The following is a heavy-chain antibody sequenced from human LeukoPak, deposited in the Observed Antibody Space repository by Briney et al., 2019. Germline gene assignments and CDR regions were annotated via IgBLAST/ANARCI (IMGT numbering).Heavy chain of an antibody. D-gene: IGHD2-2*01. CDR2: ISQRSDRI. CDR3: ARDLLNDEGSSYFFDQ. V-gene: IGHV3-48*04. J-gene: IGHJ4*02. Sequence: PGGSLRLSCAASGFTFSSYSMNWVRQAPGKGREWVSYISQRSDRIYHADSVKGRFTISRDTAKNSLYLQMDSLRVEDTAVYYCARDLLNDEGSSYFFDQWGQGTLVTVAS. CDR1: GFTFSSYS.